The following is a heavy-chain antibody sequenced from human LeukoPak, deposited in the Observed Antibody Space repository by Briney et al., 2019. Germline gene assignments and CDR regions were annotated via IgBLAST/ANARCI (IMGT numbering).Heavy chain of an antibody. J-gene: IGHJ4*02. V-gene: IGHV4-39*02. CDR1: GGSISSSSYY. CDR3: ARDTVAGTVLTYYYFDY. D-gene: IGHD6-19*01. Sequence: SETLSLTCTVSGGSISSSSYYWGWIRQPPGKGLEWIGSIHYSGSTYYNPSLKSRVTISVDTSKNQFSLKLSSVTAADTAVYYCARDTVAGTVLTYYYFDYWGQGTLVTVSS. CDR2: IHYSGST.